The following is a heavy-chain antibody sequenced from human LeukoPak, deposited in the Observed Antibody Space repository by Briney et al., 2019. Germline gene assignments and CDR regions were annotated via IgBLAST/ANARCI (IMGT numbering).Heavy chain of an antibody. Sequence: PGGSLRLSCGASGFTFSSYAMSWVRQAPGKGLEGVSSISDSGGRTYYADSVKGRFTISRDNSKNTLYVQMNSLRAEATAVYYCAKVASNTIFGVVTRTKGWFDSWGQGTLVTVSS. J-gene: IGHJ5*01. D-gene: IGHD3-3*01. V-gene: IGHV3-23*01. CDR3: AKVASNTIFGVVTRTKGWFDS. CDR1: GFTFSSYA. CDR2: ISDSGGRT.